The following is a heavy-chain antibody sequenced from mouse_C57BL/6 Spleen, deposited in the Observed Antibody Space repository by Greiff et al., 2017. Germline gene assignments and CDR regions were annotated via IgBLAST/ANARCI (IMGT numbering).Heavy chain of an antibody. V-gene: IGHV5-4*03. Sequence: EVKLMESGGGLVKPGGSLKLSCSASGFPFSSYAMSWVRQTPEKRLEWVATISDGGSYTYYPDNVKGRFTISRDNAKNNLYLQMTHLKSEDTAMYYCARGGGSTHFDYWGQGTTLTVSA. CDR2: ISDGGSYT. CDR1: GFPFSSYA. CDR3: ARGGGSTHFDY. D-gene: IGHD5-1*01. J-gene: IGHJ2*01.